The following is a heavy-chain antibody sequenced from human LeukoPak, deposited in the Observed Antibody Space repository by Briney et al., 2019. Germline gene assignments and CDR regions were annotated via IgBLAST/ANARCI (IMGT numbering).Heavy chain of an antibody. D-gene: IGHD1-26*01. CDR3: ARAQSGSYGDWFDP. V-gene: IGHV4-39*07. CDR1: GGSFSSYY. Sequence: SETLSLTCAVYGGSFSSYYWGWIRQPPGKGLEWIGSIYYSGSTYYNPSLKSRVTISVDTSKNQFSLKLSSVTAADTAVYYCARAQSGSYGDWFDPWGQGTLVTVSS. J-gene: IGHJ5*02. CDR2: IYYSGST.